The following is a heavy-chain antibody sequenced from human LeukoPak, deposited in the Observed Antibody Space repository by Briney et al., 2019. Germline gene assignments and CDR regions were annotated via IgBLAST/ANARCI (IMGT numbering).Heavy chain of an antibody. V-gene: IGHV3-33*01. J-gene: IGHJ4*02. Sequence: GGSLRLSCAASGFTFSSYGMHWVRQAPGKGLEWVALIWYDGTNKYYGDSMKGRFTISRDNSNNTLYLQMNSLRADDAAVYYCARAPTSYYYFDYWGQGTLVTVSS. CDR3: ARAPTSYYYFDY. D-gene: IGHD1-26*01. CDR1: GFTFSSYG. CDR2: IWYDGTNK.